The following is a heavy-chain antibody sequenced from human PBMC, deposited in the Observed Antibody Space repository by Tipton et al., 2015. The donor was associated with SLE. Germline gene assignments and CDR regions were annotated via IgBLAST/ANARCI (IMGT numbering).Heavy chain of an antibody. J-gene: IGHJ3*02. D-gene: IGHD2-21*01. CDR3: ASGYCGGDCYRAFDI. CDR1: GGSFSGYY. CDR2: INHSGST. Sequence: TLSLTCAVYGGSFSGYYWSWIRQPPGKGLEWIGEINHSGSTNFNPSLKSRVTISVDTSKNQFSLKLSSVTAADTAAYYCASGYCGGDCYRAFDIWGQGTMVTVSS. V-gene: IGHV4-34*01.